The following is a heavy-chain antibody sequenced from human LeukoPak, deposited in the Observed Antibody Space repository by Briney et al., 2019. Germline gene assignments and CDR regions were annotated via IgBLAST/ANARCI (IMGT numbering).Heavy chain of an antibody. CDR1: GGSISSYY. Sequence: SETLSLTSTVSGGSISSYYWSWIRQPDGKGLEWIGRIYTSGSTNYNPSLKSRVTMSVDTSKNQFSLKLSSVTAADTAVYYCARVVRSSSSSYYYYYLEVWGKGTTVTVSS. V-gene: IGHV4-4*07. J-gene: IGHJ6*03. CDR2: IYTSGST. CDR3: ARVVRSSSSSYYYYYLEV. D-gene: IGHD6-6*01.